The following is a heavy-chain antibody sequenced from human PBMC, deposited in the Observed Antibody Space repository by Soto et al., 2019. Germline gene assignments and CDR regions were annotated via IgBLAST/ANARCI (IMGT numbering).Heavy chain of an antibody. CDR3: ARDSILMKGAFDI. V-gene: IGHV1-2*04. Sequence: ASVKVSCKASGYTFTGYYMHWVRQAPGQGLEWMGWINPNRGGANYAQKFQGWVTMTRDTSISTAYMELSRLRSDDTAGYYCARDSILMKGAFDIWGEGTMVTVS. CDR1: GYTFTGYY. D-gene: IGHD2-8*01. J-gene: IGHJ3*02. CDR2: INPNRGGA.